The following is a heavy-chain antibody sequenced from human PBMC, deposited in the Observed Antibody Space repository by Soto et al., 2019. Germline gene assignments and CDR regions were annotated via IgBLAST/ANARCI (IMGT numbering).Heavy chain of an antibody. V-gene: IGHV4-34*01. CDR3: ARVAKGRWLQSSGDAFDS. CDR1: GGSFSGYY. D-gene: IGHD3-10*02. J-gene: IGHJ3*02. CDR2: INYSGST. Sequence: QVQLQQWGAGLLKPSETLSLTCAVYGGSFSGYYWSWIRQPPVKGLEWIGEINYSGSTTYNPSGKSRVTISVDTSKNQFSLKLSSVTAADTAVYYCARVAKGRWLQSSGDAFDSWGQGTMVTVSS.